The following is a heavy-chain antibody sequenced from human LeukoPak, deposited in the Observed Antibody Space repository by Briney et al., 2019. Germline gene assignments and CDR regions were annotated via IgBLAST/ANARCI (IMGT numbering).Heavy chain of an antibody. D-gene: IGHD1-7*01. V-gene: IGHV3-21*01. CDR1: GFTFSSYS. J-gene: IGHJ5*02. CDR3: ARMGPPIIRNYGWFDP. CDR2: ISSSSYI. Sequence: PGGSLRLSCAASGFTFSSYSMNWVRQAPGKGLEWVSSISSSSYIYYADSVKGRFTISRDNAKNSLYLQMNSLRAEDTAVYYCARMGPPIIRNYGWFDPWGQGTLVTVSS.